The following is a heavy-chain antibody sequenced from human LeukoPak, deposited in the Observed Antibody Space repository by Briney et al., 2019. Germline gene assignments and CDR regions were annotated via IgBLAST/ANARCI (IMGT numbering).Heavy chain of an antibody. J-gene: IGHJ5*02. Sequence: SETLSLTCSVSDSGGYYWAWIRQPPGKGLEWIGSVYYSGSTYYNPSLKSRVTISVDTSKNQFSLKLSSVTAADTAVYYCARDTVGTMVRGVIIHAPNWFDPWGQGTLVTVSS. D-gene: IGHD3-10*01. CDR3: ARDTVGTMVRGVIIHAPNWFDP. V-gene: IGHV4-38-2*02. CDR1: DSGGYY. CDR2: VYYSGST.